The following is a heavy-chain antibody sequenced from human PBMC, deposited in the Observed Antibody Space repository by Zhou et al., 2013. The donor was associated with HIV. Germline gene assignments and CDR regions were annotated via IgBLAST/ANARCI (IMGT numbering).Heavy chain of an antibody. Sequence: QVQLVQSGAEVKKPGASVRISCKSSGYTFTDYYLHWVRQAPGQGLECMGIINPSDGTATYAQNFQGRVTLTRDTSTSTVYMELSSLRSDDTAVYYCARALLWFGESVGLDYWGQGNPGHRLL. CDR2: INPSDGTA. D-gene: IGHD3-10*01. J-gene: IGHJ4*02. CDR1: GYTFTDYY. V-gene: IGHV1-46*01. CDR3: ARALLWFGESVGLDY.